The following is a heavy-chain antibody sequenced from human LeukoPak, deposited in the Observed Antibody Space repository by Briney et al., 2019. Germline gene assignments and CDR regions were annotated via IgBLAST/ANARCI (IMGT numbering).Heavy chain of an antibody. J-gene: IGHJ5*02. V-gene: IGHV3-9*01. CDR3: AKDLAP. CDR2: ISRNSDSV. Sequence: GGSLTLSCAASGFTFDDYAMHWLRQAPGKGLEWVSAISRNSDSVGYADSVKGRFTISRDNAKNSLYLQMNSLRAEDTAVYYCAKDLAPWGQGTLVTVSS. CDR1: GFTFDDYA.